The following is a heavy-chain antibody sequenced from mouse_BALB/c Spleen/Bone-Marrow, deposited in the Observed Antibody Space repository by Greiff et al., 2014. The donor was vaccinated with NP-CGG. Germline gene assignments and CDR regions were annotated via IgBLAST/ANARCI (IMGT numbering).Heavy chain of an antibody. CDR2: INPGSDIT. J-gene: IGHJ2*01. CDR3: ARRDYRYDVGPLDH. V-gene: IGHV1-54*01. D-gene: IGHD2-14*01. CDR1: GYAFTNYL. Sequence: QVQLQQSGAELVRPGTSVKVSCKASGYAFTNYLIEWVKQRPGQGLEWIGVINPGSDITNYNEKFKGKATLTADKSSSTAYMQLSSLTSDDSAVYFCARRDYRYDVGPLDHRGQGPTLTIST.